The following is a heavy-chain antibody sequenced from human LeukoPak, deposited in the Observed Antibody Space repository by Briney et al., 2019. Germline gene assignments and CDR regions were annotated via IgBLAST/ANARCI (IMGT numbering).Heavy chain of an antibody. V-gene: IGHV3-7*04. Sequence: GGSLRLSCAASGFAVSSYWMSWVRHAPGKGREWVASIKQDGSEKYYVDSGKGRFTIYRDNAKNSLYLQMNSVRAEDTAVYYCARGHSSSPNWFDPWGQGTLVTVSS. J-gene: IGHJ5*02. CDR1: GFAVSSYW. D-gene: IGHD6-13*01. CDR3: ARGHSSSPNWFDP. CDR2: IKQDGSEK.